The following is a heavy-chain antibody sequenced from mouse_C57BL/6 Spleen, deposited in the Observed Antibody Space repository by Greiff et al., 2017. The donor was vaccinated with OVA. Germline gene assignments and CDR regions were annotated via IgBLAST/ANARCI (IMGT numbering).Heavy chain of an antibody. Sequence: QVQLQQPGAELVKPGASVKMSCKASGYTFTSYWITWVKQRPGQGLEWIGDIFPGSGSTNYNEKFKSKATLTVDTSSSTAYMQLSSLTSEDSAVYYCARSGYYGSLYYAMVYWGQGTSVTVSS. V-gene: IGHV1-55*01. CDR1: GYTFTSYW. CDR2: IFPGSGST. J-gene: IGHJ4*01. CDR3: ARSGYYGSLYYAMVY. D-gene: IGHD1-1*01.